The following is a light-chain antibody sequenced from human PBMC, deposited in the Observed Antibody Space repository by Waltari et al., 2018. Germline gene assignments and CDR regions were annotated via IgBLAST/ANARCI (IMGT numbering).Light chain of an antibody. CDR2: AAS. V-gene: IGKV3-20*01. Sequence: EIVLTQSPGTLSLSPGDRATLSCRASQSVSRFLAWYQQKPGQAPRLLIYAASSRATGIPDRFSGSGSGTDFSLTISRLEPEDFAMYYCQHYVSLPATFGQGTKVEIK. CDR3: QHYVSLPAT. CDR1: QSVSRF. J-gene: IGKJ1*01.